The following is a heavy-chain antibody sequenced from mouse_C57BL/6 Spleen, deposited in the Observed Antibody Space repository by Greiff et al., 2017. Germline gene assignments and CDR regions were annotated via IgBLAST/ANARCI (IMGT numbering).Heavy chain of an antibody. CDR3: ARLPGSRLYYAMDY. CDR2: ISSGSSTI. V-gene: IGHV5-17*01. CDR1: GFTFSDYG. J-gene: IGHJ4*01. D-gene: IGHD1-1*01. Sequence: EVKVVESGGGLVKPGGSLKLSCAASGFTFSDYGMHWVRQAPEKGLEWVAYISSGSSTIYYADTVKGRFTISRDNAKNTLFLQMTSLRSEDTAMYYCARLPGSRLYYAMDYWGQGTSVTVSS.